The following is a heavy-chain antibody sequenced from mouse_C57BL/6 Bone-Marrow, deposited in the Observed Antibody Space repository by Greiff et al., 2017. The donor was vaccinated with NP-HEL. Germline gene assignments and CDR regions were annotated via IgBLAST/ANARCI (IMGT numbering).Heavy chain of an antibody. V-gene: IGHV1-76*01. CDR3: ARGDYYTLYYYAMDY. CDR2: IYPGSGNT. J-gene: IGHJ4*01. D-gene: IGHD2-12*01. CDR1: GYTFTDYY. Sequence: VQLQESGAELVRPGASVKLSCKASGYTFTDYYINWVKQRPGQGLEWIARIYPGSGNTYYNEKFKGKATLTAEKSSSTAYMQLSSLTSEDSAVYFCARGDYYTLYYYAMDYWGQGTSVTVSS.